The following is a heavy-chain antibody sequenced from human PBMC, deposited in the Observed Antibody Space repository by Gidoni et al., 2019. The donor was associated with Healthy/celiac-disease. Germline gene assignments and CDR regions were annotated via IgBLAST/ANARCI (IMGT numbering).Heavy chain of an antibody. CDR1: GGSISSSSYY. D-gene: IGHD5-18*01. J-gene: IGHJ2*01. CDR2: FYYSGST. Sequence: QLQLQESGPGLVKPSETLSLTCTVSGGSISSSSYYWGWIRQPPGKGLEWIGSFYYSGSTYYNPSLKSRVTISVDTSKNQFSLKLSSVTAADTAVYYCARHGDTAMVTRNWYFDLWGRGTLVTVSS. V-gene: IGHV4-39*01. CDR3: ARHGDTAMVTRNWYFDL.